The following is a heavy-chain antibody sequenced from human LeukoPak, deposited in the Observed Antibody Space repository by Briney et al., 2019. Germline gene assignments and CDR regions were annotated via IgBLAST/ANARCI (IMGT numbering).Heavy chain of an antibody. CDR1: GGSFSGYY. Sequence: SGTLSLTCAVYGGSFSGYYWRWIRQPPGKGLEWIGEINHSGSTNYNPSLKSRGTISVDTSKNQFSLKLSSVTAADTAVYYCARDERYYGWGKSFVVFDYWGQGTLVTVSS. CDR2: INHSGST. D-gene: IGHD3-10*01. CDR3: ARDERYYGWGKSFVVFDY. J-gene: IGHJ4*02. V-gene: IGHV4-34*01.